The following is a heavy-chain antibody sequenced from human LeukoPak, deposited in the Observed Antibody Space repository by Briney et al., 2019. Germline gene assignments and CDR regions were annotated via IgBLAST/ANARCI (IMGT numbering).Heavy chain of an antibody. CDR2: IFYVGNA. V-gene: IGHV4-39*01. CDR3: ARLFSSAFYYYYGMDV. J-gene: IGHJ6*02. CDR1: GGSISGSSYF. Sequence: SSETLSLTCTVSGGSISGSSYFWGWVRQPPGKGLEWIANIFYVGNAYYNPSLRSRVSIYVDASKNQFSLHLSSVTAADTAVYYCARLFSSAFYYYYGMDVWGQGTTVTVSS. D-gene: IGHD6-19*01.